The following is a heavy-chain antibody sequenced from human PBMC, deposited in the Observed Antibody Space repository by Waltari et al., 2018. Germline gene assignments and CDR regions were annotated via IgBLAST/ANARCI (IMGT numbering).Heavy chain of an antibody. V-gene: IGHV4-34*01. D-gene: IGHD5-18*01. CDR3: ARVSGGYLGGDY. J-gene: IGHJ4*02. Sequence: QVQLQQWGAGLLKPSETLSLTCAVYGGSFSGYYWSWIRQPPGKGLEWIGEINHSGSTNYDQSLKSRVTISVDTSKNQFSLKLSSVTAADTAVYYCARVSGGYLGGDYWGQGTLVTVSS. CDR1: GGSFSGYY. CDR2: INHSGST.